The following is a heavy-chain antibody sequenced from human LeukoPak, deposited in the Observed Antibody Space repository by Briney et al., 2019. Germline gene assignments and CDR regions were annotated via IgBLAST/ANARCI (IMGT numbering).Heavy chain of an antibody. CDR1: GFTITNNW. CDR3: AKRWFGESAFDI. D-gene: IGHD3-10*01. CDR2: IKSDESSA. Sequence: GGSLRLSCVASGFTITNNWMYWVRQAPGRGLVWVSRIKSDESSAAYADSVKGRFTISRDNSKNTLYLQMNSLRAEDTAVYYCAKRWFGESAFDIWGQGTMVTVSS. J-gene: IGHJ3*02. V-gene: IGHV3-74*03.